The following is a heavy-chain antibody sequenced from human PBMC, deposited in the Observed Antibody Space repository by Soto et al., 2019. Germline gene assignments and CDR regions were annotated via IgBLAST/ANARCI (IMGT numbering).Heavy chain of an antibody. CDR2: IYHSGST. CDR3: ARSQTTVTSYDY. V-gene: IGHV4-30-2*01. J-gene: IGHJ4*02. Sequence: TLSLTCAVTGSPISSGGYSKSWFRQPPGKGLEWIGYIYHSGSTYYNPSLKSRVTISVDRSKNQFSLKLSSVTAADTAVYYCARSQTTVTSYDYWGQGTLVTVS. D-gene: IGHD4-17*01. CDR1: GSPISSGGYS.